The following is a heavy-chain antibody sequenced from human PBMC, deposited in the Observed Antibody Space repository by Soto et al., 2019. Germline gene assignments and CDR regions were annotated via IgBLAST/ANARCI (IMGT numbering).Heavy chain of an antibody. CDR2: IRSKPNNYAT. CDR1: GFTFSGSA. J-gene: IGHJ4*02. V-gene: IGHV3-73*01. D-gene: IGHD4-17*01. Sequence: LSCAASGFTFSGSAIHWVRQASGKGLEWVGRIRSKPNNYATAYSASVNGRFTISRDDSKNTAYLHMNSLITEDTAVYYCTRFPRGTPETPVTNFDYWGQGTLVTVSS. CDR3: TRFPRGTPETPVTNFDY.